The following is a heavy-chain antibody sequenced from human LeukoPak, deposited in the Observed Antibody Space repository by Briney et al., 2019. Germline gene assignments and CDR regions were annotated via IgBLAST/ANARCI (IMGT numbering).Heavy chain of an antibody. V-gene: IGHV1-2*02. J-gene: IGHJ6*02. Sequence: ASVKVSCKASGYTFTGYYMHWVRQAPGQGLAWMGWINPNSGGTNYAQKLQGRVTMTRDTSISTAYMELSRLRSDDTAVYYCARVRGRVPAASYGMDVWGQGTTVTVSS. CDR1: GYTFTGYY. CDR3: ARVRGRVPAASYGMDV. CDR2: INPNSGGT. D-gene: IGHD2-2*01.